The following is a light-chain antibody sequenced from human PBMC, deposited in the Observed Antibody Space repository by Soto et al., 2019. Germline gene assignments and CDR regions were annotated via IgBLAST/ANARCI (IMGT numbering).Light chain of an antibody. CDR1: QSVSSSY. J-gene: IGKJ4*01. CDR2: GAS. V-gene: IGKV3-20*01. Sequence: EIVLMQSPGTLSLSPGERATLSCRASQSVSSSYLAWYQQKPGQAPRLLIDGASRRATGIPDRFSGSGSGTDFTLTISRLEPEDFVVYYYQRYGSSSPLTFGGGTKVEIK. CDR3: QRYGSSSPLT.